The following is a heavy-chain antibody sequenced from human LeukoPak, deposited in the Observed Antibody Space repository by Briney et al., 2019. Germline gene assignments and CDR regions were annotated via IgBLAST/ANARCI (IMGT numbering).Heavy chain of an antibody. V-gene: IGHV3-48*03. CDR1: GFRFSAFE. Sequence: GGSLRLSCAASGFRFSAFEMNWVRQAPGKGLEWISHISTGGRTIYYADSVKGRFTISRDNAKNSLYLQMNSLRGEDTGVYYCARGSGYVLDYWGQGTLVTVSS. D-gene: IGHD2-15*01. CDR2: ISTGGRTI. CDR3: ARGSGYVLDY. J-gene: IGHJ4*02.